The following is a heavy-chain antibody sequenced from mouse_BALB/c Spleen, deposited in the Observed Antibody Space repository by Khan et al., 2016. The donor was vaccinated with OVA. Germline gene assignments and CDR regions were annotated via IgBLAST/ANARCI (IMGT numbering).Heavy chain of an antibody. CDR1: GYTFSSYY. Sequence: QVQLKESGAELVKPVASVKLSCKASGYTFSSYYMYWVKQRPGQGLEWIGEINPNNGGTNFNEKFKSKAARTVDKSSTTAYMQLSSLTSDDSAVYYCTRSGYGSFAYWGQGTLVTVST. V-gene: IGHV1S81*02. CDR2: INPNNGGT. D-gene: IGHD2-2*01. J-gene: IGHJ3*01. CDR3: TRSGYGSFAY.